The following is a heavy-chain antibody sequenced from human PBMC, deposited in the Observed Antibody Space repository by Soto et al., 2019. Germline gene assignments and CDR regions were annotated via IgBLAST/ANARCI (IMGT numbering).Heavy chain of an antibody. V-gene: IGHV4-31*03. J-gene: IGHJ6*03. CDR3: ARLRIVGATTVPKYYYYYMDV. Sequence: SETLSLTCTVSGGSISSGGYYWSWIRQHPGKGLEWIGYIYYSGSTYYNPSLKSRVTISVDTSKNQFSLKLSSVTAADTAVYYCARLRIVGATTVPKYYYYYMDVWGKGTTVTVSS. D-gene: IGHD1-26*01. CDR1: GGSISSGGYY. CDR2: IYYSGST.